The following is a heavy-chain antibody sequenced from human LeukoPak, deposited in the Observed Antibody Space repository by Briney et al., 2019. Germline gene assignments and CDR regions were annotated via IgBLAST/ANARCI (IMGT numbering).Heavy chain of an antibody. CDR3: AGGRASYDFWSGYLFDY. CDR2: INHSGST. V-gene: IGHV4-34*01. D-gene: IGHD3-3*01. Sequence: SETLSLTCAVYGGPFSGYYWSWIRQSPGKGLEWIGEINHSGSTNYNPSLKGRATISVDTSKNQFSLKLSSVTAADTAVYYCAGGRASYDFWSGYLFDYWGQGTLVTVSS. J-gene: IGHJ4*02. CDR1: GGPFSGYY.